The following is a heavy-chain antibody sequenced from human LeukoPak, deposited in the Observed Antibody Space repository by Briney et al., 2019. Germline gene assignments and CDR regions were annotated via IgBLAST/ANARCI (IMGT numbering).Heavy chain of an antibody. CDR2: INSDGSST. Sequence: GGSLRLSCAASGFTFSDYWMHWVRQVPGKGLVWVSRINSDGSSTSYADSVRGRFTISRDNSKNTLYLQMNSLRVEDTAVYYCARALDEGARFDYWGQGTLVTVSS. CDR1: GFTFSDYW. V-gene: IGHV3-74*01. J-gene: IGHJ4*02. CDR3: ARALDEGARFDY.